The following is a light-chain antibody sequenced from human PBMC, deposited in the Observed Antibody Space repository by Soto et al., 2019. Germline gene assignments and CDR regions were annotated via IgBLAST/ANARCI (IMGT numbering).Light chain of an antibody. CDR1: QTISSW. J-gene: IGKJ1*01. Sequence: DIQLTQYPSFVSASVGDRVTITCRASQTISSWLAWYQQKPGKAPKLLIYKASTLKSGVPSRFSGSGSGTEFTLTISSLQPDDFATYYCQQYRSYWTLGQGTKVDIK. CDR3: QQYRSYWT. V-gene: IGKV1-5*03. CDR2: KAS.